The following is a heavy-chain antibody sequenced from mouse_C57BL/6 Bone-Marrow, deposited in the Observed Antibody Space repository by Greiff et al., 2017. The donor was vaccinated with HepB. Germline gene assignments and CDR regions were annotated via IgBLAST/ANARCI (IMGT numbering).Heavy chain of an antibody. V-gene: IGHV5-4*01. CDR1: GFTFSSYA. CDR2: ISDGGSYT. J-gene: IGHJ3*01. Sequence: EVQLVESGGGLVKPGGSLKLSCAASGFTFSSYAMSWVRQTPEKRLEWVATISDGGSYTYYPDNVKGRFTISRDNAKNNLYLQMSHLKSEDTAMYYCARAQVFSYWGQGTLVTVSA. CDR3: ARAQVFSY.